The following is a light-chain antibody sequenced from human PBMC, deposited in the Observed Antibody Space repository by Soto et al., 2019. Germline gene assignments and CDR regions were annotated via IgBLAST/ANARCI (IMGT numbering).Light chain of an antibody. J-gene: IGKJ1*01. CDR1: QSVSHF. V-gene: IGKV3-11*01. CDR2: DAS. CDR3: QERSNWPWT. Sequence: EIVLTQSPATLYLSPGERATLSCRASQSVSHFLAWYQQKPGQAPRLLISDASNRATGIPGRFSGSGSGTDCSLTISSLEPEEFAVYYCQERSNWPWTFGEGTKVEIK.